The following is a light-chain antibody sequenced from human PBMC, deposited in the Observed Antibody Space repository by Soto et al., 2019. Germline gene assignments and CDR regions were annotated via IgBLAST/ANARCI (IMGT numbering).Light chain of an antibody. Sequence: DLQMTQSPSSLPASVGDRVTITCRASQKLGNYLHWYQQRPGKAPELLIYAASFLQGGVPLRFSGSGSGTDFTLTINSLQPEDFATYYCQQTYRTPWTFGQGTKVDIK. CDR1: QKLGNY. CDR3: QQTYRTPWT. J-gene: IGKJ1*01. CDR2: AAS. V-gene: IGKV1-39*01.